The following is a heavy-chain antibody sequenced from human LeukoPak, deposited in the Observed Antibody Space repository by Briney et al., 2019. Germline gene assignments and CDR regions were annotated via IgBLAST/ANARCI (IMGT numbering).Heavy chain of an antibody. D-gene: IGHD3-10*01. V-gene: IGHV3-7*01. Sequence: GGSLRLSCAASGFTFSSYWMSWVRQAPGKGLEWVANIKQDGSEKYYADSVKGRFTISRDNSKNTLYLQMNSLRAEDTAVYYCAKDLPWYGSGSSPDAVDYWGQGTLVTVSS. J-gene: IGHJ4*02. CDR1: GFTFSSYW. CDR3: AKDLPWYGSGSSPDAVDY. CDR2: IKQDGSEK.